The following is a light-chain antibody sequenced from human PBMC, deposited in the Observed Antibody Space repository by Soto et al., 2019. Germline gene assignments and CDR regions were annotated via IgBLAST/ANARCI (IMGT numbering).Light chain of an antibody. CDR1: QSISSW. V-gene: IGKV1-5*03. CDR2: KAS. J-gene: IGKJ1*01. CDR3: QKYHNWST. Sequence: DIQMTQSPSTLSASVGDKVTITCRASQSISSWLAWYQQKPGKAPKILIYKASSLESGVPSRFSGSGSGTEFNITIRSLQPDDFANYFGQKYHNWSTFGQGPTLEI.